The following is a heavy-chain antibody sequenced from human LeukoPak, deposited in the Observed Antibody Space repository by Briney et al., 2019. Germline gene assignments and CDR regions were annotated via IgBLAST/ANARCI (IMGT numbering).Heavy chain of an antibody. CDR1: GGSFSGYC. CDR2: INHSGST. V-gene: IGHV4-34*01. D-gene: IGHD5-18*01. Sequence: PSETLSLTCAVYGGSFSGYCWSWIRQPPGKGLEWIGEINHSGSTNYNPSLKSRVTISVDTSKNQFSLKLSSVTAADTAVYYCARERGIQPRSWFDPWGQGTLVTVSS. CDR3: ARERGIQPRSWFDP. J-gene: IGHJ5*02.